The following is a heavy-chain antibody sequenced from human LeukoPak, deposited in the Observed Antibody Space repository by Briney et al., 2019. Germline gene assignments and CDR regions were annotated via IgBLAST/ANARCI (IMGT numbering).Heavy chain of an antibody. CDR2: ISSSGSTI. Sequence: GGSLRLSCAASGFIFSDYYMSWIRQAPGKGLEWVSYISSSGSTIYYADSVKGRFTISRDNAKNSLYLQMNSLRAEDTAVYYCAREGMIFGVFHYMDVWGKGTTVSVSS. CDR1: GFIFSDYY. D-gene: IGHD3-3*01. CDR3: AREGMIFGVFHYMDV. J-gene: IGHJ6*03. V-gene: IGHV3-11*04.